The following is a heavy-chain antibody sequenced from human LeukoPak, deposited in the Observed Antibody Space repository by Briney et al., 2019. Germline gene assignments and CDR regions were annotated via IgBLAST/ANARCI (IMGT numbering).Heavy chain of an antibody. CDR2: IIPIIGVP. D-gene: IGHD3-22*01. CDR1: GYTFTSYG. CDR3: ARESSRTSGYNYYFDY. Sequence: SVTVSCKASGYTFTSYGISWVRQAPGQGLEWMGRIIPIIGVPTYAQKLQGRVTITADISTNTAFMELSSLRSEDTAVYFCARESSRTSGYNYYFDYWGQGTLVTVSS. V-gene: IGHV1-69*04. J-gene: IGHJ4*02.